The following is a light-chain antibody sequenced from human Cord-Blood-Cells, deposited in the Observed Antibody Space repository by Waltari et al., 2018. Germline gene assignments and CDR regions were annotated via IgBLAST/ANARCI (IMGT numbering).Light chain of an antibody. CDR2: GAS. CDR3: QQYGSSSWT. V-gene: IGKV3-20*01. J-gene: IGKJ1*01. Sequence: EIVLTQSPGTLSLSPGERATLPCRASQSGSSSYLAWYQQKPGQAPRLLIYGASSRATGIPDRFSGSGSGTDFTLTISRLEPEDFAVYYCQQYGSSSWTFGQGTKVEIK. CDR1: QSGSSSY.